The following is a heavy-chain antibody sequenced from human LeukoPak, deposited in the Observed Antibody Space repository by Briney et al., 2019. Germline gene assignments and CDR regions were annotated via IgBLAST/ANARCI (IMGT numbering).Heavy chain of an antibody. Sequence: GXXLXISCKXSGYSFPNYWIGWVRQMPGKGLEWMGIIYPGDSDTRYSPSFQAQVTISVDKSISTAYLQWSSLKASDTAMYYCARGPYAYTSSATLGSYDWFDPWGQGSLVTVSS. D-gene: IGHD2-2*02. V-gene: IGHV5-51*01. CDR1: GYSFPNYW. J-gene: IGHJ5*02. CDR2: IYPGDSDT. CDR3: ARGPYAYTSSATLGSYDWFDP.